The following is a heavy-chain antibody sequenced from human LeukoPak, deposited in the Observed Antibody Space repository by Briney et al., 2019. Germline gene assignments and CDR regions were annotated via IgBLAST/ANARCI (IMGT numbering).Heavy chain of an antibody. Sequence: GGSLRLSCAASGFTFSSYAMHWVRQAPGKGLEWVAVISYDGSNKYYADSVKGRFTISRDNSKNTLYLQMNSLRAEDTAVYYCARGYGSGSYYTRYWGQGTLVTVSS. D-gene: IGHD3-10*01. CDR3: ARGYGSGSYYTRY. J-gene: IGHJ4*02. CDR2: ISYDGSNK. CDR1: GFTFSSYA. V-gene: IGHV3-30-3*01.